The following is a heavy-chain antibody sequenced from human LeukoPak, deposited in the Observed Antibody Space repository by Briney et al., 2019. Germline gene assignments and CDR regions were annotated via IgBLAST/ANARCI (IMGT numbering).Heavy chain of an antibody. CDR1: GYSFTSYW. V-gene: IGHV5-51*01. D-gene: IGHD2-2*01. Sequence: GEPLKISCKGSGYSFTSYWIGWVRQMPGKGLEWMGIIYPGDSDTRYSPSFQGQVTISADKSISTAYLQWSSLKASDTAMYYCARLSLVVVPAAHFDYWGQGTLVTVSS. CDR3: ARLSLVVVPAAHFDY. CDR2: IYPGDSDT. J-gene: IGHJ4*02.